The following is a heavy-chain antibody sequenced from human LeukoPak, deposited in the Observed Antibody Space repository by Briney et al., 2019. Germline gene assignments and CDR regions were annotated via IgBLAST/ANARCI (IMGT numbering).Heavy chain of an antibody. Sequence: ASVKVSCKASGYPFTSYYMHWGRQAPGQGLEWMGMFNPSGVTTIFAQKLQGRVTTTRDTSTSTVYMELSSLRSDDTAVYYCAREGGNSFGGAFDVWGQGTMAPVSS. D-gene: IGHD4-23*01. CDR1: GYPFTSYY. V-gene: IGHV1-46*04. CDR3: AREGGNSFGGAFDV. CDR2: FNPSGVTT. J-gene: IGHJ3*01.